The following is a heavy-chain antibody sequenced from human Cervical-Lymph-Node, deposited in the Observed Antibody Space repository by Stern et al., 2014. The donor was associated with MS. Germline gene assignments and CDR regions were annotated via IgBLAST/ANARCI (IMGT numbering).Heavy chain of an antibody. J-gene: IGHJ4*02. D-gene: IGHD3-10*01. CDR2: ISGSGGST. Sequence: EDQLVESGGGLVQPGGSLRLSCAASGFTFSSYAMSWVRQAPGKGLEWVSAISGSGGSTYYADSVKGRFTISRDNSKNTLYLQMNSLRAEDTAVYYCAKDLFITMVRGVFFDYWGQGTLVTVSS. V-gene: IGHV3-23*04. CDR3: AKDLFITMVRGVFFDY. CDR1: GFTFSSYA.